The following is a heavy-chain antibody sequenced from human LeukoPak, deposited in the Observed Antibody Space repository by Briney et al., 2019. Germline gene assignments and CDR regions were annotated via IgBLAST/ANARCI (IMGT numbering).Heavy chain of an antibody. CDR2: ISGSGGST. Sequence: ETLSLTCTVSGGSISNYYWSWIRQPPGKGLEWVSAISGSGGSTYYADSVKGRFTMSRDNSKNTLYLQMNSLRAEDTAVYYCAKDSSSSNYYYGMDIWGQGTTVTVSS. CDR3: AKDSSSSNYYYGMDI. CDR1: GGSISNYY. D-gene: IGHD6-13*01. J-gene: IGHJ6*02. V-gene: IGHV3-23*01.